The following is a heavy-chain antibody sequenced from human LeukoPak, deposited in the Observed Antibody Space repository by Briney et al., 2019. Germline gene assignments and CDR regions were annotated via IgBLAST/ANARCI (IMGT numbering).Heavy chain of an antibody. CDR1: GGSISSGGYY. J-gene: IGHJ4*02. D-gene: IGHD6-19*01. Sequence: SETLSLTCTVSGGSISSGGYYWSWIRQPPGKGLEWIGYIYHSGSTYYNPSLKSRVTISVDRSKNQFSLKLNSVTAADTAVYYCARVHIAVAANYFDYWGQGTLVTVSS. CDR2: IYHSGST. V-gene: IGHV4-30-2*01. CDR3: ARVHIAVAANYFDY.